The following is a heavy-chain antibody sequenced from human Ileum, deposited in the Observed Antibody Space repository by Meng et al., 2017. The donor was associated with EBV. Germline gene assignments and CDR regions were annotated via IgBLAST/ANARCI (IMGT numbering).Heavy chain of an antibody. J-gene: IGHJ4*02. CDR3: ARGGWSLDY. CDR1: GGSISSYY. V-gene: IGHV4-59*08. D-gene: IGHD2-15*01. Sequence: QAQLQESGPGLVKPSETLCLTCTCSGGSISSYYWSWIRQPPGKGLEWIGYIYYSGSTNYNPSLKSRVTISVDTSKNQFSLNLSSVTAADTAVYYCARGGWSLDYWGQGTLVTVSS. CDR2: IYYSGST.